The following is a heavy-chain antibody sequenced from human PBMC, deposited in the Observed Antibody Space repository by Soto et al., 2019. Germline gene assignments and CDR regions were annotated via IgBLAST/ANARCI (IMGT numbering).Heavy chain of an antibody. Sequence: PGGSLRLSCAGSGFTGSLNYMGGARQAPGKGLQWVSFIYVNGNTYSAASVKGRFSISRDSSKNTVYLQMDRLRAEDTAVYYCARNYYGSGSYAPWFDPWGQGTLVTVSS. D-gene: IGHD3-10*01. CDR2: IYVNGNT. V-gene: IGHV3-66*01. CDR3: ARNYYGSGSYAPWFDP. CDR1: GFTGSLNY. J-gene: IGHJ5*02.